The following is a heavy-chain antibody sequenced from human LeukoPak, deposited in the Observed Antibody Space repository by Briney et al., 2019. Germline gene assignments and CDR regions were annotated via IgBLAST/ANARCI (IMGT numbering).Heavy chain of an antibody. V-gene: IGHV3-30-3*01. Sequence: GGSLRLSCAASGFTFSSYAMHWVRQAPGKGLEWVAVISYDGSNKYYADSVKGRFTISRDNSKNTLYLQMNSLRAEDTAVYYCARGWALDWGQGTLVTVSS. D-gene: IGHD1-26*01. CDR1: GFTFSSYA. J-gene: IGHJ4*02. CDR3: ARGWALD. CDR2: ISYDGSNK.